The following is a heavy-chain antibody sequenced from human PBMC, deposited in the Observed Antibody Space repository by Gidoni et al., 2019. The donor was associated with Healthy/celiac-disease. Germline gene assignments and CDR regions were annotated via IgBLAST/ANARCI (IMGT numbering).Heavy chain of an antibody. CDR3: AREGSYYYDSSGLDY. J-gene: IGHJ4*02. CDR1: GFTFASYS. V-gene: IGHV3-21*01. CDR2: ISSSSSYI. Sequence: EVQLVESGGGLVKPGGSLRLSCAASGFTFASYSMYWVRQAPGKGLEWVSSISSSSSYIYYADSVKGRFTISRDNAKNSLYLQMNSLRAEDTAVYYCAREGSYYYDSSGLDYWGQGTLVTVSS. D-gene: IGHD3-22*01.